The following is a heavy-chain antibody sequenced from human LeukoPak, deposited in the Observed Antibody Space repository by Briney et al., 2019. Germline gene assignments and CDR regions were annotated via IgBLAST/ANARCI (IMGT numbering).Heavy chain of an antibody. V-gene: IGHV1-2*02. J-gene: IGHJ4*02. CDR2: INPNSGGT. CDR1: GYTFPGYY. CDR3: AREHSSSSGKVFDY. Sequence: GASVKVSCTASGYTFPGYYMHWVRQAPGQGLEGMGWINPNSGGTNYARKFQGRVTMTRDTSISTAYMELSRLRSDDTAVYYCAREHSSSSGKVFDYWGQGTLVTVSS. D-gene: IGHD6-6*01.